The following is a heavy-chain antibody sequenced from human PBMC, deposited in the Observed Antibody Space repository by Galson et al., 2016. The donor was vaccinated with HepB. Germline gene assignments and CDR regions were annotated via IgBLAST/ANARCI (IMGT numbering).Heavy chain of an antibody. CDR1: GDSVYNNGAA. J-gene: IGHJ6*02. D-gene: IGHD2-8*01. V-gene: IGHV6-1*01. CDR3: ARAVMVGRGMDV. Sequence: CAISGDSVYNNGAAWVWIRQSPSRGLEWLGRTFYRSTWENHYAGSVKNRITISPDTSRNQFSLHLNSVTPADTAVYYCARAVMVGRGMDVWGQGTTVTVSS. CDR2: TFYRSTWEN.